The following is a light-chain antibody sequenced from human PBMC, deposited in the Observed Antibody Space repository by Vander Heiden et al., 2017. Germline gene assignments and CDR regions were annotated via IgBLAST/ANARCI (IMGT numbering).Light chain of an antibody. CDR1: TGSVTSDLH. V-gene: IGLV7-43*01. CDR2: NTN. J-gene: IGLJ2*01. CDR3: LHSYGGGHLT. Sequence: TVSPGGTVTLTCASSTGSVTSDLHPNWFQQKPGQPPRSLIYNTNNRHSWTPARVSGSLLGGKAALKLSGVQPEDEADDYCLHSYGGGHLTFGGGTKMTVL.